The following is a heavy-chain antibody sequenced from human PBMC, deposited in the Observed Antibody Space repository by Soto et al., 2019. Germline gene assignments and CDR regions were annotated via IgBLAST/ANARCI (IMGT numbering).Heavy chain of an antibody. CDR2: VYYSGSV. Sequence: SSETLSLTCTVSGASISSYYWTWIRQPPGKGLEWIGYVYYSGSVNYNPSLKSRVTISVDTTKHQFSLNLSSVTAADTAVYYCARHYAGGLDVWGQGITVTVSS. CDR1: GASISSYY. J-gene: IGHJ6*02. CDR3: ARHYAGGLDV. V-gene: IGHV4-59*08. D-gene: IGHD2-2*01.